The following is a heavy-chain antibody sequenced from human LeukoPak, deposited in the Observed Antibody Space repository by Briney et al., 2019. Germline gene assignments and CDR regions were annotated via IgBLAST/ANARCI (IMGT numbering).Heavy chain of an antibody. D-gene: IGHD3-3*01. V-gene: IGHV1-69*04. CDR1: GGTFSSYA. CDR3: AREYDSDYYYYGMDV. J-gene: IGHJ6*02. Sequence: SVKVSCKASGGTFSSYAISWVRQAPGQGLEWMGRIIPIFGIANYAQKFQGRVTITADKSTSTAYMELSSLRSEDTAAYYCAREYDSDYYYYGMDVWGQGTTVTVSS. CDR2: IIPIFGIA.